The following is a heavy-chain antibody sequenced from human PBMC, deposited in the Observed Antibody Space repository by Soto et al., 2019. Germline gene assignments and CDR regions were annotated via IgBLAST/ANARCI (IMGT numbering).Heavy chain of an antibody. CDR2: IVVGSGNT. Sequence: SVKVSCKASGFTFTSSAMQWVRQARGQRLEWIGWIVVGSGNTNYAQKFQERVTITRDMSTSTAYMELSSLRSEDTAVYYCAAGVYYYDSSGYGAWAFDIWGQGTMVTVS. V-gene: IGHV1-58*02. CDR3: AAGVYYYDSSGYGAWAFDI. J-gene: IGHJ3*02. D-gene: IGHD3-22*01. CDR1: GFTFTSSA.